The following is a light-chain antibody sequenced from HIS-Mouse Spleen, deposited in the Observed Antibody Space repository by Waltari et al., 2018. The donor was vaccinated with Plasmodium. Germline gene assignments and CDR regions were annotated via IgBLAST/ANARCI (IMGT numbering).Light chain of an antibody. CDR3: YSTDSSGNHRV. CDR1: ALTQKY. Sequence: SYELTQPPSVSVSPGQTARIPCSGDALTQKYAYWYQQKSGQAPVLVIYEDSKRPPGIPERFSGSSSGTMATLTISGAQVEDEADYYCYSTDSSGNHRVFGGGTKLTVL. CDR2: EDS. J-gene: IGLJ3*02. V-gene: IGLV3-10*01.